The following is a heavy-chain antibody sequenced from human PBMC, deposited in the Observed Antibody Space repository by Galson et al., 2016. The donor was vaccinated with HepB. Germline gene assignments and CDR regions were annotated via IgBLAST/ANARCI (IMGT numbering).Heavy chain of an antibody. CDR2: IYPGDSDT. D-gene: IGHD3-16*01. Sequence: QSGAEVKKPGESLQISCKGSADRFTSYWIAWVRQMPGKGLEWMGIIYPGDSDTRYSPSLQGQVTISADKSISTAYLQWSSLKASDTAIYYCTRRGTQDYYYAMDVWGQGTTVTVSS. CDR3: TRRGTQDYYYAMDV. CDR1: ADRFTSYW. J-gene: IGHJ6*02. V-gene: IGHV5-51*01.